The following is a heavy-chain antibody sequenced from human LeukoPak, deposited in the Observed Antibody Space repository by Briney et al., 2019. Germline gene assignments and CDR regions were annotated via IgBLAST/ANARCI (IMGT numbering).Heavy chain of an antibody. CDR1: GGSISSSSYY. CDR2: IYYSGST. V-gene: IGHV4-39*01. Sequence: SETLSLTCTVPGGSISSSSYYWGWIRQPPGKGLEWIGSIYYSGSTHYNPSLKSRVTISVDTSKNQFSLKLSSVTAADTAVYYCARVPCSSTSCYKLVDYWGQGTLVTVSS. D-gene: IGHD2-2*02. CDR3: ARVPCSSTSCYKLVDY. J-gene: IGHJ4*02.